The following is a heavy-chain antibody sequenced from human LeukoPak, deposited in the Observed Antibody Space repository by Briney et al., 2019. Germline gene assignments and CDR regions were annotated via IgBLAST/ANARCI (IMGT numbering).Heavy chain of an antibody. Sequence: SVKVSCKVCVDTFNTFGFTWVRHAPGQGREWMGGIVPGFGAVNYAPGFQDRITVTADESTSTVYMELNSLRSDDSAVYFCARGAGVVPAAKSLGYYLYYYMDVWGEGTTVTVSS. CDR3: ARGAGVVPAAKSLGYYLYYYMDV. D-gene: IGHD2-2*01. CDR2: IVPGFGAV. V-gene: IGHV1-69*01. CDR1: VDTFNTFG. J-gene: IGHJ6*03.